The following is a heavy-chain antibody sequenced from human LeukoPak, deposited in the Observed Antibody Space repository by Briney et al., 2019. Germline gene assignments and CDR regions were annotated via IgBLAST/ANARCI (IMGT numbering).Heavy chain of an antibody. Sequence: PGGSLRLSCAASGFTFSTHSMKWVRQAPGKGLEWVSYISHTGNDIYYGESVKGRFTISRDNAKNSLYLQMHTLRAEDTAVYYCAGDGTGVLPGDAFDIWSQGTMVTVSS. V-gene: IGHV3-21*05. CDR1: GFTFSTHS. CDR3: AGDGTGVLPGDAFDI. D-gene: IGHD1-1*01. CDR2: ISHTGNDI. J-gene: IGHJ3*02.